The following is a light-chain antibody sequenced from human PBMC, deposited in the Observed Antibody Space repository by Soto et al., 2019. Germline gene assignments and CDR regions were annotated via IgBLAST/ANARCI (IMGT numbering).Light chain of an antibody. J-gene: IGKJ3*01. CDR1: QSISTY. CDR2: AAS. CDR3: QQSGSTGF. V-gene: IGKV1-39*01. Sequence: DIQMTQSPSSLSASVGHRATITCRASQSISTYLNWYQQKPGKAPKLLIYAASNLQSGVPSRFSGSGSGTEFTLTITSLQPEAFATYYCQQSGSTGFFGPGTKVDIK.